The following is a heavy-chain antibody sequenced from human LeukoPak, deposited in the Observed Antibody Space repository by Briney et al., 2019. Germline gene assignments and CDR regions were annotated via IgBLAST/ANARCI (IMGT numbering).Heavy chain of an antibody. J-gene: IGHJ5*02. V-gene: IGHV4-34*01. Sequence: PSETLSLTCAVYGESFSDYYWSWIRQPPETGLEWIGQISHDGNTNYNPSLKSRVTLSTDTSKNQFSLRLTSVTTADTAIYYCARRRDWNDVLDPWGQGTPVTVSS. CDR2: ISHDGNT. D-gene: IGHD1-1*01. CDR3: ARRRDWNDVLDP. CDR1: GESFSDYY.